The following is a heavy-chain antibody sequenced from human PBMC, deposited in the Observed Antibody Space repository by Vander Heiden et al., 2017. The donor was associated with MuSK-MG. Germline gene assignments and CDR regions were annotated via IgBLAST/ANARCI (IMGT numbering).Heavy chain of an antibody. CDR1: GFTFSSYW. CDR2: IKQDGSEK. V-gene: IGHV3-7*04. J-gene: IGHJ5*02. D-gene: IGHD3-22*01. CDR3: ARGEDYDSSDCFDP. Sequence: EVQLVESGGGLVQPGGSLRLSCAGSGFTFSSYWMSWVRQAPGKGLEWVANIKQDGSEKYYGDSVKGRVTISRDNAKNSLYLQMNSLRAEDTAVYYCARGEDYDSSDCFDPWGQGTLVTVSS.